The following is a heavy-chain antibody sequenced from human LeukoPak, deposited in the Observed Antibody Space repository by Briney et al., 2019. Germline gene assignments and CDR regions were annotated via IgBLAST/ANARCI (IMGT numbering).Heavy chain of an antibody. V-gene: IGHV4-59*08. J-gene: IGHJ4*02. CDR3: ARTYCSGGSCHFGY. Sequence: SETLSLTCTVPGGSISSYYWSWIRQPPGKGLEWIGYIYYSGNTDSNPSLKSRVTISVDTSKNQFSLKLSSVTAADTAVYYCARTYCSGGSCHFGYWGQGTLVTVS. CDR2: IYYSGNT. CDR1: GGSISSYY. D-gene: IGHD2-15*01.